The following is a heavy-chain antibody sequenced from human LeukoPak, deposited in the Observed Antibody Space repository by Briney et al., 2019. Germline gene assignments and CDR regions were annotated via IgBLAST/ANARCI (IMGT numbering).Heavy chain of an antibody. J-gene: IGHJ4*02. D-gene: IGHD6-19*01. CDR3: AKPIAVAGTSEDY. V-gene: IGHV3-23*01. CDR2: ISGSGGST. Sequence: GGSLRLSCAASGFTFSSYAMSWVRQAPGKGLEWVSAISGSGGSTYYADSVKGRFTISRDNSKNTLYLQMNSPRAEDTAVYYCAKPIAVAGTSEDYWGQGTLVTVSS. CDR1: GFTFSSYA.